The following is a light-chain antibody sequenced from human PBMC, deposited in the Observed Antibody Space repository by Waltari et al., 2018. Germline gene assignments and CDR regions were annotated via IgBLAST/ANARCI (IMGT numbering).Light chain of an antibody. CDR1: QDISNY. V-gene: IGKV1-33*01. CDR3: XQYXXXXX. Sequence: DIQMTQSPSSLSASVGDRVTITCQASQDISNYLNWYQQKPGKAPKLLIYDASNLEGGDPXXXSGSGSXTDXTFTIXXXQPXDIATXXXXQYXXXXXXGGGTXVEXK. CDR2: DAS. J-gene: IGKJ4*01.